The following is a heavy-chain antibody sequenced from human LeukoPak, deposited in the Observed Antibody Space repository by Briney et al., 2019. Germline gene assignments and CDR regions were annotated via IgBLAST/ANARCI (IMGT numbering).Heavy chain of an antibody. V-gene: IGHV3-48*01. CDR1: GFTFSSYW. CDR2: ISPSSGAAYESI. D-gene: IGHD5-12*01. J-gene: IGHJ4*02. Sequence: GGSLRLSCAASGFTFSSYWMNWVRQAPGMGLEWISYISPSSGAAYESIYYSISAKGRFTISRDIASNSLLLQMSSLRVEDTAVYYCARGWGGYSSYPPDYWGQGILVIVSS. CDR3: ARGWGGYSSYPPDY.